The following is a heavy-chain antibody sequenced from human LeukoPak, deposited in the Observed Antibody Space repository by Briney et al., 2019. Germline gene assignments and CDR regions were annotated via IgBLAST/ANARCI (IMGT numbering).Heavy chain of an antibody. V-gene: IGHV1-18*01. CDR2: ISAYNGNT. CDR1: GYTFTSYG. CDR3: AREAVAARGYWFDP. D-gene: IGHD6-6*01. J-gene: IGHJ5*02. Sequence: ASVKVSCKASGYTFTSYGISWVRQAPGQGLEWMGWISAYNGNTNYAQKLQGRVTITRNTSISTAYMELSSLRSEDTAVYYCAREAVAARGYWFDPWGQGTLVTVSS.